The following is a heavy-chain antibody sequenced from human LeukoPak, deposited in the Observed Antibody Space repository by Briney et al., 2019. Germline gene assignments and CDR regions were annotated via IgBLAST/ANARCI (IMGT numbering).Heavy chain of an antibody. J-gene: IGHJ4*02. Sequence: GGSLRLSCAASGFTFSSYGMHWVRQAPGKGLEWVAVISYDGSNKYYADSVKGRFTISRDNSKNTLYLQMNSLRAEDTAVYYCAKVWVVYYDSSGLDYWGQGTLVTVSS. CDR3: AKVWVVYYDSSGLDY. CDR1: GFTFSSYG. V-gene: IGHV3-30*18. D-gene: IGHD3-22*01. CDR2: ISYDGSNK.